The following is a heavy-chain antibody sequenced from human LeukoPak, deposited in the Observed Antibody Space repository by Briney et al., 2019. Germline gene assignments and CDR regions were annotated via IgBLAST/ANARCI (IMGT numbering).Heavy chain of an antibody. D-gene: IGHD1-26*01. CDR3: ARDVPYSGSYDY. J-gene: IGHJ4*02. V-gene: IGHV3-7*01. Sequence: GGSLRLSCAASGFTFSNFWMSWVRQAPGKGLEWVANIKQDGSEKNYVDSVKGRFTISRDNAKNSLYLQMNSLRAEDTAVYYCARDVPYSGSYDYWGQGTLVTVSS. CDR2: IKQDGSEK. CDR1: GFTFSNFW.